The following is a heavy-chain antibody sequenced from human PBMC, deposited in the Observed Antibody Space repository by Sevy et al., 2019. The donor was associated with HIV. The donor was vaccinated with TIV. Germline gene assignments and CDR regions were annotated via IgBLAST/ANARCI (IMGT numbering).Heavy chain of an antibody. D-gene: IGHD3-3*01. CDR1: GYSFSDSGYY. J-gene: IGHJ6*02. CDR2: INPKSGAT. V-gene: IGHV1-2*02. CDR3: ARESYDFWTGPVDYDYGMDV. Sequence: ASVKVSCNASGYSFSDSGYYVHWVRQAPGQGLEWMGWINPKSGATKYAQKFQGRVTMTRDTSVSTANMELTRLTSDDTAVYYCARESYDFWTGPVDYDYGMDVWGQGTTVTVSS.